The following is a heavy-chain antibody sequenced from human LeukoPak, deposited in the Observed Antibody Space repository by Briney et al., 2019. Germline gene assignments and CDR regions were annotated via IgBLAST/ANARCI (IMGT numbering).Heavy chain of an antibody. D-gene: IGHD3-16*01. V-gene: IGHV1-18*01. J-gene: IGHJ4*02. CDR1: GGTFSSYA. Sequence: ASVKVSCKASGGTFSSYAISWVRQAPGQGLEWMGWISAYNGNTNYAQKLQGRVTMTTDTSTSTAYMELRNLRSDDTAVYYCARDKPGIGEALGDYWGQGTLVTVSS. CDR3: ARDKPGIGEALGDY. CDR2: ISAYNGNT.